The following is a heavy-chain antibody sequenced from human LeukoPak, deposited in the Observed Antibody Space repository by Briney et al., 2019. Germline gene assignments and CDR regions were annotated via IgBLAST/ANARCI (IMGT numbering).Heavy chain of an antibody. Sequence: SVKVSCKASGGTFSSYAISWVRQAPGQGLEWMGRIIPILGIANYAQKFQGRVTITADKSTSTAYMELSSLRSEDTAVYYCARSVPLGAFDIWGQGTMVTVSS. D-gene: IGHD7-27*01. V-gene: IGHV1-69*04. CDR3: ARSVPLGAFDI. CDR2: IIPILGIA. CDR1: GGTFSSYA. J-gene: IGHJ3*02.